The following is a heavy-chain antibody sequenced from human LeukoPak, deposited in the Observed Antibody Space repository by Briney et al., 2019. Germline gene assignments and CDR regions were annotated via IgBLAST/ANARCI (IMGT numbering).Heavy chain of an antibody. CDR1: GGSISSYH. Sequence: SETLSLTCTVSGGSISSYHWSWIRQPPGKGLEWIGYIYYSGSTNYNPSLKSRVTISVDTSKNQFSLKLSSVTAADTAVYYCARVYDFWSGFDYWGQGTLVTVSS. V-gene: IGHV4-59*01. J-gene: IGHJ4*02. CDR3: ARVYDFWSGFDY. D-gene: IGHD3-3*01. CDR2: IYYSGST.